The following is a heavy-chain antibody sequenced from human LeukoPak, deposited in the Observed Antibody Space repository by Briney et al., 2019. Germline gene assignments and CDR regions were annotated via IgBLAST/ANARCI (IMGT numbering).Heavy chain of an antibody. Sequence: PGGSLRLSCAASGFTFSSYAMSWVRQAPGKGLEGVSAISGSGGSTYYADSVKGRFTISRDNSKNTLYLQMNSLRAEDTAVYYCAKDVKGLLSNWFDPWGQGTLVTVSS. CDR2: ISGSGGST. D-gene: IGHD2-15*01. J-gene: IGHJ5*02. CDR1: GFTFSSYA. V-gene: IGHV3-23*01. CDR3: AKDVKGLLSNWFDP.